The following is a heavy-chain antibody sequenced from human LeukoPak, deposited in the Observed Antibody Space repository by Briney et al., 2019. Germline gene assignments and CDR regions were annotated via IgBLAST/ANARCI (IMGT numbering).Heavy chain of an antibody. J-gene: IGHJ5*02. CDR3: AGYADSSGYYPNWFDP. D-gene: IGHD3-22*01. CDR1: GGSISSYY. CDR2: FYYSGST. V-gene: IGHV4-59*12. Sequence: SETLSLTCTVSGGSISSYYWSWIRQPPGKGLECIGYFYYSGSTNYNPSLKSRVTISVDTSKNQFSLKLSSVTAADTAVYYCAGYADSSGYYPNWFDPWGQGTLVTVSS.